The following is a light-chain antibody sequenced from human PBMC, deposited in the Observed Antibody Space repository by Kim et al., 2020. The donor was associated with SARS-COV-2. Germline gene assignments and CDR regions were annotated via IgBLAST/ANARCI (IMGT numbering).Light chain of an antibody. CDR3: QAWDSSLYV. CDR1: KLGDKY. V-gene: IGLV3-1*01. J-gene: IGLJ1*01. Sequence: SYELTQPPSVSVSPGQTASITCSGDKLGDKYACWYQQKPGQSPVLVIYQDSKRPSGIPERFSGSNSGKTATLTISGTQAMDEADYYCQAWDSSLYVFGTGTKVTVL. CDR2: QDS.